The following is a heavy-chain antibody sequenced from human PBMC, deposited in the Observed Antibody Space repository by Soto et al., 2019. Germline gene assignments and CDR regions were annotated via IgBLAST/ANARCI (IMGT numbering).Heavy chain of an antibody. Sequence: PGGSLRLSCAASGFTFSSYGMHWVRQAPGKGLEWVAVISYDGSNKYYADSVKGRFTISRDNSKNTLYLQMNSLRAEDTAVYYCAKEFGWVAARPGWFDPWGQGTLVTVSS. D-gene: IGHD6-6*01. J-gene: IGHJ5*02. CDR2: ISYDGSNK. V-gene: IGHV3-30*18. CDR3: AKEFGWVAARPGWFDP. CDR1: GFTFSSYG.